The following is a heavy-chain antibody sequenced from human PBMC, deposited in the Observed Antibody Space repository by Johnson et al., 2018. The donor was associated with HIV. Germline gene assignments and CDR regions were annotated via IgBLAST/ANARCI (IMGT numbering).Heavy chain of an antibody. J-gene: IGHJ3*02. D-gene: IGHD3-16*01. V-gene: IGHV3-7*01. Sequence: VQLVESGGGVVQPGRSLRLSCAASGFTFSSYAIHWVRQAPGKAPEWVANIKRDGSEKYYVDSVKGRFTISRDNARNSLYLQMNSLRAEDTAVYFCASGFSRCLDGVDIWGQGTVVIVSS. CDR1: GFTFSSYA. CDR3: ASGFSRCLDGVDI. CDR2: IKRDGSEK.